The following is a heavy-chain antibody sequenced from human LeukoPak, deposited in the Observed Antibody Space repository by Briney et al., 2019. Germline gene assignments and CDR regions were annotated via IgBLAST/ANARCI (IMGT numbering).Heavy chain of an antibody. CDR3: ARVVPAASPYYMDV. Sequence: GGSLRLSCTASGFTFSSYTINWVRQAPGKGLEWVSSITTNSSYIHYADSVKGRFIISRDNARNSLYLQMNSLRAEDTALYYCARVVPAASPYYMDVWGKGTTVTVSS. CDR2: ITTNSSYI. V-gene: IGHV3-21*04. CDR1: GFTFSSYT. J-gene: IGHJ6*03. D-gene: IGHD2-2*01.